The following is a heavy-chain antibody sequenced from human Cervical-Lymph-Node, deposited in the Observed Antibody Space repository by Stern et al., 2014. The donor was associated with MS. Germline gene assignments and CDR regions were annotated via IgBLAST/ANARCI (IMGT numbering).Heavy chain of an antibody. V-gene: IGHV1-46*01. CDR2: NNPRVGRT. Sequence: QVQLVQSGTEVKKPGASVKVSCKASGYTLTIYYIHWVRQAPGQGLEWMGVNNPRVGRTTYAQKFQGRGTMTRDTSTSTAYMELSSLRSDDTAVYYCASGGEVDGGDVWGQGTTVTVFS. J-gene: IGHJ6*02. CDR1: GYTLTIYY. CDR3: ASGGEVDGGDV. D-gene: IGHD2-15*01.